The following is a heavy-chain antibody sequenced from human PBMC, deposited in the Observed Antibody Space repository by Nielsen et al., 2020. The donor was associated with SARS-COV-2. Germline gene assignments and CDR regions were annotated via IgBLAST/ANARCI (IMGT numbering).Heavy chain of an antibody. J-gene: IGHJ6*02. CDR3: ARVSSMWLTYMDV. V-gene: IGHV3-7*01. CDR2: IEEDGSEK. D-gene: IGHD6-19*01. CDR1: GFTFRNYW. Sequence: GGSLRLSCAASGFTFRNYWMSWVRQVPGKGLEWVANIEEDGSEKFYLDSVKGRFTISRDNAKNSLSLQMNSLRAEDTAVYYCARVSSMWLTYMDVWGQGTTVTVSS.